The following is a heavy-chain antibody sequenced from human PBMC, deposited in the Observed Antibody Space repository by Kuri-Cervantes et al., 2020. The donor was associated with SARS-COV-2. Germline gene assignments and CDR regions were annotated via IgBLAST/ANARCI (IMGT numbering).Heavy chain of an antibody. J-gene: IGHJ4*02. CDR1: GYSFSSYW. Sequence: GESLKISCEGFGYSFSSYWIAWVRQMPGKGLEWVGNIYPADSDTRYSPSFQGHVTISADKSISTAYLQWSSLKASDTAMYYCARQIGPHYFDYWGQGTLVTVSS. V-gene: IGHV5-51*01. CDR2: IYPADSDT. D-gene: IGHD3-16*01. CDR3: ARQIGPHYFDY.